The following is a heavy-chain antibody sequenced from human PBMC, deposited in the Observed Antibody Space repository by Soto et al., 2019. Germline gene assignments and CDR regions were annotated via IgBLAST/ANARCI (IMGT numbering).Heavy chain of an antibody. J-gene: IGHJ6*02. Sequence: SLRLSCAASGFTFSSYGMHWVRQAPGKGLEWVAVISYDGSNKYYADSVKGRFTISRDNSKNTLYLQMNSLRAEDTAVYYCAKDHYYDSICYQDYYYYYGMDVWGQGTTVTSP. D-gene: IGHD3-22*01. CDR1: GFTFSSYG. V-gene: IGHV3-30*18. CDR3: AKDHYYDSICYQDYYYYYGMDV. CDR2: ISYDGSNK.